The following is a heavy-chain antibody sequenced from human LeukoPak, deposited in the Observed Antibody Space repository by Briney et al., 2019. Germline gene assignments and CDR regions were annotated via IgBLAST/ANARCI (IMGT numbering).Heavy chain of an antibody. D-gene: IGHD6-13*01. J-gene: IGHJ4*02. CDR3: ATSIAAAAYY. V-gene: IGHV3-74*01. CDR1: GFTFSSYW. CDR2: INTDGSST. Sequence: QPGGSLRLYCAASGFTFSSYWMHWVRQAPGKGLVWVSRINTDGSSTSYADSVKGRFTISRDNAKNTLYLQMNSLRAEDTAVYYCATSIAAAAYYWGQGTLVTVSS.